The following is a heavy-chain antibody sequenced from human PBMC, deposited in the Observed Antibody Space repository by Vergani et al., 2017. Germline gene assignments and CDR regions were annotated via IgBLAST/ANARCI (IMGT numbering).Heavy chain of an antibody. J-gene: IGHJ4*02. D-gene: IGHD1-26*01. V-gene: IGHV1-69*08. Sequence: QVQLVQSGAEVKKPGSSVKVSCKASGGTFSSYTISWVRQAPGQGLEWMGRIIPILGIANYAQKFQGRVTITADKSTSTAYMELSSLRSEDTAVYYCARDSIEGGSTLDFDYWGQGTLVTVSS. CDR1: GGTFSSYT. CDR2: IIPILGIA. CDR3: ARDSIEGGSTLDFDY.